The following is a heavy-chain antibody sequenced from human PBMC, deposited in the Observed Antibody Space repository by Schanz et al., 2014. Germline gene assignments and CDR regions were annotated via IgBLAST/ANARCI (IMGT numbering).Heavy chain of an antibody. J-gene: IGHJ5*02. CDR3: AKAEYDILTDSYSRLDP. CDR2: INTGSGDT. V-gene: IGHV1-18*01. Sequence: QVQLVQSGAEVKKPGASVKVSCKASGYTFTSYGISWVRQAPGQRLEWMGWINTGSGDTKYPQKLQGRVTMTTDTSTSTAYMELRSLRSDDTAVYYCAKAEYDILTDSYSRLDPWGQGTLVTVSS. D-gene: IGHD3-9*01. CDR1: GYTFTSYG.